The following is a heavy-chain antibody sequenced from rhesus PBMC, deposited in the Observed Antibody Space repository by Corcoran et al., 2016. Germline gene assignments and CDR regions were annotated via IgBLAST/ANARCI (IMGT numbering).Heavy chain of an antibody. CDR1: GASLSSDY. J-gene: IGHJ4*01. CDR3: ARGRGGTYDKFDY. D-gene: IGHD3-40*01. V-gene: IGHV4S6*01. Sequence: QVQLQESGPGLVKPSETLPLTCAVSGASLSSDYWSCISLPPGTGLEWIGYIDGTGGSTNYNPSRKSRGTISRDTSKNQFSLKVTSVTAADTAVYYCARGRGGTYDKFDYWGQGVLVTVSS. CDR2: IDGTGGST.